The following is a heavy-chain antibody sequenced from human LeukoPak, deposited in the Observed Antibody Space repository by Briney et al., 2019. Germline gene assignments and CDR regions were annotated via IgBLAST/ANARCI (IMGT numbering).Heavy chain of an antibody. D-gene: IGHD4-17*01. Sequence: GSSVKVSCKASGGTFISYAISWVRQAPGQGLEWMGRIIPIFGTANYARKFQGRVTITTDESTSTAYMELSSLRSEDTAVYYCASVTTVTPVWYFDLWGRGTLVTVSS. CDR1: GGTFISYA. V-gene: IGHV1-69*05. J-gene: IGHJ2*01. CDR3: ASVTTVTPVWYFDL. CDR2: IIPIFGTA.